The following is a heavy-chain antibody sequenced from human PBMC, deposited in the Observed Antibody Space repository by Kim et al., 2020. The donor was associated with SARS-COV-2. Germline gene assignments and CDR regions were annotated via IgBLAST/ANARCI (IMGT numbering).Heavy chain of an antibody. D-gene: IGHD6-13*01. CDR1: GFTFSSYA. CDR3: VKGGIYDIAAAGNYYYYGMGV. Sequence: GGSLRLSCSASGFTFSSYAMHWVRQAPGKGLEYVSAISSNGGSTYYADSVKGRFTISRDNSKNTLYLQMSSLRAEDTAVYYCVKGGIYDIAAAGNYYYYGMGVWGQGTTVTVSS. CDR2: ISSNGGST. V-gene: IGHV3-64D*06. J-gene: IGHJ6*02.